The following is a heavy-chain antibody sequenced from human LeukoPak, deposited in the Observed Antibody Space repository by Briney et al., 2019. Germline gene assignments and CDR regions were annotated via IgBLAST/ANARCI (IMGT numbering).Heavy chain of an antibody. D-gene: IGHD4-17*01. J-gene: IGHJ4*02. CDR1: GYTFTSYG. CDR2: ISAYNGNT. CDR3: ARGVDYGDYYFPTDY. V-gene: IGHV1-18*01. Sequence: ASVKVSCKASGYTFTSYGISWVRQAPGQGLEWMGWISAYNGNTNYAQKLQGRVTMTTDTSTSTAYIELRSLRSDDTAVYYCARGVDYGDYYFPTDYWGQGTLVTVSS.